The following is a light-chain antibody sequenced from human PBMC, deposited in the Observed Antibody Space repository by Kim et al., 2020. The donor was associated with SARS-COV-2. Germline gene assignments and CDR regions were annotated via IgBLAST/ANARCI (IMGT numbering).Light chain of an antibody. CDR2: DAS. CDR3: QQFNSDLT. Sequence: SASVGGSVAITCRASQGSTSGLAWYQQKPGKAAELLIYDASSWESGVPSRFSGSGSGTDFTLSISSLQPEDFATYYCQQFNSDLTFGQGTRLEIK. CDR1: QGSTSG. V-gene: IGKV1-13*02. J-gene: IGKJ5*01.